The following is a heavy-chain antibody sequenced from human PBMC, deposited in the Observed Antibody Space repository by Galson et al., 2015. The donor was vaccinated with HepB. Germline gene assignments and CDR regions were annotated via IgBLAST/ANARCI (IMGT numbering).Heavy chain of an antibody. D-gene: IGHD3-22*01. J-gene: IGHJ4*02. CDR1: GYTFTDYY. V-gene: IGHV1-69-2*01. CDR2: VDPEDGET. CDR3: ATPGPSPDSSGSLGL. Sequence: VKVSCKVSGYTFTDYYMHWVQQAPGKGLEWMGLVDPEDGETIYAEKFQGRVTITADTSTDTAYMELSSLRSEDTAVYYCATPGPSPDSSGSLGLWGQGTLVTVSS.